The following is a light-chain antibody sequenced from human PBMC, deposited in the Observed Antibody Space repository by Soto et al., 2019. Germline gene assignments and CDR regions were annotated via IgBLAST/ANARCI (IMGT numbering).Light chain of an antibody. J-gene: IGLJ1*01. Sequence: QSVLTQPPSASGTPGQRVTISCSGSSSNIGSNYVYWYQQLPGTAPKLLIYRNNQRPSGVPDRFSGSKSGTSASLAIGGLRSEDEADYYCAAWDDSLSGRDVFGTGTKLTVL. CDR1: SSNIGSNY. CDR3: AAWDDSLSGRDV. CDR2: RNN. V-gene: IGLV1-47*01.